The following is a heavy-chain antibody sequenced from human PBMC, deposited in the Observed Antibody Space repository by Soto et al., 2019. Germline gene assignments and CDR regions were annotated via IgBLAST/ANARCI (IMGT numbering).Heavy chain of an antibody. CDR3: ERSWEQDY. CDR2: IYYSGST. D-gene: IGHD6-13*01. V-gene: IGHV4-61*01. Sequence: PSETLSLTCTVSGGSVSSGSYYWSWIRQPPGKGLEWIGYIYYSGSTNYNPSLKSRVTISVDTSKNQFSLKLSSVTAADTAVYYCERSWEQDYWCQGTLVTVSS. CDR1: GGSVSSGSYY. J-gene: IGHJ4*02.